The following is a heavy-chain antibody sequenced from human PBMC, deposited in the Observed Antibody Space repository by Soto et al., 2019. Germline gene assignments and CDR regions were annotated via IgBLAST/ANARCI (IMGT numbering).Heavy chain of an antibody. V-gene: IGHV3-15*07. CDR2: IKSKTDGWTT. D-gene: IGHD3-16*01. CDR1: GFTFSNAR. CDR3: TATNYLRLGELGY. Sequence: EVQLVEYGGGLVKPGGSLRLSCAASGFTFSNARMNWVRQAPGKGLEWVGRIKSKTDGWTTDYAAPVKGRFTISRHDSNNTLYLEMSSLKTEDTAVYYCTATNYLRLGELGYLGQGTLVVVSP. J-gene: IGHJ4*02.